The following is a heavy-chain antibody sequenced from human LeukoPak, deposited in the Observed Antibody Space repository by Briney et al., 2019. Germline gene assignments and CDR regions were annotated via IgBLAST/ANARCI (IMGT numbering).Heavy chain of an antibody. CDR1: GGSFSSSSFY. D-gene: IGHD3-10*01. CDR2: IRYSETT. J-gene: IGHJ4*02. CDR3: AREEDLYGSGNGVFDY. V-gene: IGHV4-39*07. Sequence: SSETLSLTCTVSGGSFSSSSFYWGWIRQPPGKGLEWVGSIRYSETTYYNPSLKSRVTMSMDTSKDQFSLKLSSVTAADTAVYYCAREEDLYGSGNGVFDYWGQGTLVTVSS.